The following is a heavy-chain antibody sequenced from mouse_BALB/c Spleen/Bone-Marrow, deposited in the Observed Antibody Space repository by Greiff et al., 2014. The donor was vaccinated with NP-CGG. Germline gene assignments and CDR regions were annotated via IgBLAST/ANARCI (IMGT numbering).Heavy chain of an antibody. V-gene: IGHV1-54*01. D-gene: IGHD2-4*01. CDR3: AREMIKGFAY. Sequence: QVQLQQSGAELVRPGTSVKVSCKASGYAFTNYLIEWVKQRPGQGLEWIGVINPGSGGTNYNEKFKGKATLTADKSSSAAYMQLSSLTSDDSAVYSCAREMIKGFAYWGQGTLVTVSA. CDR1: GYAFTNYL. J-gene: IGHJ3*01. CDR2: INPGSGGT.